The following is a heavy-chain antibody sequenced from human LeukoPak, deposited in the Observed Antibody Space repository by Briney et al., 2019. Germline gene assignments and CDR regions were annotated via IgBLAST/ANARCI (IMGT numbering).Heavy chain of an antibody. J-gene: IGHJ6*02. D-gene: IGHD2-2*02. CDR2: ITTSGSTV. CDR3: AKDNNVVVPAAIRGGYYYYGMDV. V-gene: IGHV3-11*01. Sequence: GGSLRLSCAASGFTFSDYFMSWIRQAPGKGLEWVSYITTSGSTVYYADSVKGRFTISRDNAKNSLYLQMNSLRAEDTALYYCAKDNNVVVPAAIRGGYYYYGMDVWGQGTTVTVSS. CDR1: GFTFSDYF.